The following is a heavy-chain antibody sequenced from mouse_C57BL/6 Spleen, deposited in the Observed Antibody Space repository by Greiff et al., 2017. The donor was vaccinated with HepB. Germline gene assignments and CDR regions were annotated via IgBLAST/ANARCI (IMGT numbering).Heavy chain of an antibody. J-gene: IGHJ2*01. CDR3: AREEYDYLFDY. V-gene: IGHV1-82*01. CDR2: IYPGDGDT. D-gene: IGHD2-4*01. Sequence: VQLQQSGPELVKPGASVKISCKASGYAFSSSWMNWVKQRPGKGLEWIGRIYPGDGDTNYNGKFKGKATLTADKSSSTAYMQLSSLTSEDSAVYFCAREEYDYLFDYWGQGTTLTVSS. CDR1: GYAFSSSW.